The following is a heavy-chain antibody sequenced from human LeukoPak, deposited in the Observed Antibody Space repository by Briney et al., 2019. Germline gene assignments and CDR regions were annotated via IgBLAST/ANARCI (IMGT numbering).Heavy chain of an antibody. CDR3: ATLHYDFWSGSS. V-gene: IGHV1-24*01. Sequence: ASVKVSCMVSGYTLTELSMHWVRQAPGKGLEWMGGFDPEDGETIYAQKFQGRVTMTEDTSTDTAYMELSSLRSEDTAVYYCATLHYDFWSGSSWGQGTLVTVSS. D-gene: IGHD3-3*01. J-gene: IGHJ4*02. CDR2: FDPEDGET. CDR1: GYTLTELS.